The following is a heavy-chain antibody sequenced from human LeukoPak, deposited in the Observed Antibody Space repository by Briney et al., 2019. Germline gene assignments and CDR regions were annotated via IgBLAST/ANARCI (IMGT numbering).Heavy chain of an antibody. CDR1: GFTFTSHA. J-gene: IGHJ4*02. V-gene: IGHV3-33*08. CDR3: ARDRGNDYFDS. Sequence: PGRSLRLSCAASGFTFTSHALHWVRQAPGKRLEWLTFTWSDGRSEYYADSVKGRFSVSRDNSKNTVYLQIDSLRVEDTAVYYCARDRGNDYFDSWGQGTLVTVSS. CDR2: TWSDGRSE.